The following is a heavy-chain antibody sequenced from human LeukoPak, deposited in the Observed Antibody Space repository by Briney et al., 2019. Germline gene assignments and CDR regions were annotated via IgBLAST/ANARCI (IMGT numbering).Heavy chain of an antibody. CDR1: GGSISSYY. CDR2: IYYSGST. J-gene: IGHJ6*03. Sequence: SETLSHTCTVSGGSISSYYWSWIRQPPGKGLEWIGYIYYSGSTNYNPSLKSRVTISVDTSKNQFSLKLSSVTAADTAVYYCARIQLWSNYYYYYYMDVWGKGTTVTVSS. D-gene: IGHD5-18*01. CDR3: ARIQLWSNYYYYYYMDV. V-gene: IGHV4-59*01.